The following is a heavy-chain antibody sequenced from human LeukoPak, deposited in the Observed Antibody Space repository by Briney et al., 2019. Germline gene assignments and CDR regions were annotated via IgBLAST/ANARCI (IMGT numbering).Heavy chain of an antibody. J-gene: IGHJ4*02. CDR2: IYSSGST. CDR3: AREGGYYDSSGYWFFDY. D-gene: IGHD3-22*01. CDR1: GGSISSSYYY. Sequence: SETLSLTCTVSGGSISSSYYYWGWIRQPPGKGLEWIGSIYSSGSTYYNPSLKSRVTISVDTSKNQFSLKLTSVTAADTAVYYCAREGGYYDSSGYWFFDYWGQGTLVTVSS. V-gene: IGHV4-39*02.